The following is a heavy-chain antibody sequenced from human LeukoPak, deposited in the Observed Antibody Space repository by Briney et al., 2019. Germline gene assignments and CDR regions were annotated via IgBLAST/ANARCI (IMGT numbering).Heavy chain of an antibody. J-gene: IGHJ4*02. CDR3: ARYYYGSGRIDYFDY. D-gene: IGHD3-10*01. CDR2: ISAYNGNT. CDR1: GYTFTSYG. Sequence: GASVKVSCKASGYTFTSYGISWVRQAPGQGLEWMGWISAYNGNTNYAQKLQGRVTMTTDTSTSTAYMELRSLRSDDTAVYYCARYYYGSGRIDYFDYWGQGTLVTVSS. V-gene: IGHV1-18*01.